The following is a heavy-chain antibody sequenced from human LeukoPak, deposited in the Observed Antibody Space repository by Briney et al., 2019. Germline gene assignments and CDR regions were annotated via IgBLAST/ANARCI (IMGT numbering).Heavy chain of an antibody. CDR1: GFTFSSYA. J-gene: IGHJ5*02. Sequence: GGSLRLSCAASGFTFSSYAMHWVRQAPGKGLEWVGRIKSKTDGGTTDYAAPVKGRFTISRDDSKNTLYLQMNSLKTEDTAVYYCTTDSMRLWFGELYNNWFDPWGQGTLVTVSS. D-gene: IGHD3-10*01. CDR3: TTDSMRLWFGELYNNWFDP. CDR2: IKSKTDGGTT. V-gene: IGHV3-15*07.